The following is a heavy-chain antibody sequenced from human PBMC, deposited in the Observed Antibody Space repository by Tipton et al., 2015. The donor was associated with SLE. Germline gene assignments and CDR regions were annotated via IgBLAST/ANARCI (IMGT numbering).Heavy chain of an antibody. D-gene: IGHD1-1*01. CDR2: IDPSGAST. V-gene: IGHV1-46*01. CDR1: GYTFTSYC. Sequence: QLVQSGVEVKKPGASVKVSCKASGYTFTSYCMHWVRQAPGRGLEWMGMIDPSGASTNYAPRFQGRVTMTRDTSTSTVYMELSSLRSEDTAVYYCAREGWLTTGTPDYWGPGALVTVSS. CDR3: AREGWLTTGTPDY. J-gene: IGHJ4*02.